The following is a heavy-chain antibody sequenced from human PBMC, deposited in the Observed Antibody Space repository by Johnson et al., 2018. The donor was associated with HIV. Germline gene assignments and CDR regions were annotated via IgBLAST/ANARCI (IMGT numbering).Heavy chain of an antibody. D-gene: IGHD2-8*02. Sequence: QVQLVESGGGVVQPGTSLRLSCAASGFTSGFTFNDYYMGWIRQAPGKGLEWVAFIRFDGTNKYYADSVKGRLTMSRDNSKNTLYAQMDSLRAEDTAVYYCAKATGGYWGDDFDIWGQEIMVTVSS. J-gene: IGHJ3*02. CDR3: AKATGGYWGDDFDI. CDR1: GFTSGFTFNDYY. CDR2: IRFDGTNK. V-gene: IGHV3-30*02.